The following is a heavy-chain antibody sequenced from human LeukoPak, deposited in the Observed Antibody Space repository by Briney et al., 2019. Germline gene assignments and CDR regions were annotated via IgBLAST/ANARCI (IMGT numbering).Heavy chain of an antibody. CDR1: GGSISSGGYY. V-gene: IGHV4-30-2*01. J-gene: IGHJ4*02. CDR2: IYHSGST. CDR3: ARGSARMVANPLFDY. Sequence: PSETLSLTCTVSGGSISSGGYYWSWIRQPPGKGLEWIRYIYHSGSTYYNPSLKSRVTISVDRSKNQFSLKLSSVTAADTAVYYCARGSARMVANPLFDYWGQGTLVTVSS. D-gene: IGHD5-12*01.